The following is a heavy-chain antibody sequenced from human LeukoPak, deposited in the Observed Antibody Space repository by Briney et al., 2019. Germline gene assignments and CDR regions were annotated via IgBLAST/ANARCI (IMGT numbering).Heavy chain of an antibody. CDR2: ISGSDDST. Sequence: GGSLRLSCAASGFSFSTYAMNWVRQAPGKGLEWVSAISGSDDSTYYAESVKGRFTISRDNSKNTLLLQMNSLRVEDTAVYYCAKFACTSTSCYNNVWGQGTLVTVSS. CDR3: AKFACTSTSCYNNV. D-gene: IGHD2-2*02. J-gene: IGHJ1*01. V-gene: IGHV3-23*01. CDR1: GFSFSTYA.